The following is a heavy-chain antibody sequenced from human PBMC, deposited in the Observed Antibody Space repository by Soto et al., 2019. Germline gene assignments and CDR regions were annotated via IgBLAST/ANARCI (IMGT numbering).Heavy chain of an antibody. CDR3: ARPGAPTDTVVYDF. V-gene: IGHV5-51*01. Sequence: GESLKISCKASGYSFANYWIGWVCQKPGKGLEWMGVIYPGDSETTYSPSFQGQVIISVDRSRGTAFLEWSSLKASDTAMYYCARPGAPTDTVVYDFWGQGTQVTVSS. J-gene: IGHJ4*02. CDR2: IYPGDSET. CDR1: GYSFANYW. D-gene: IGHD5-18*01.